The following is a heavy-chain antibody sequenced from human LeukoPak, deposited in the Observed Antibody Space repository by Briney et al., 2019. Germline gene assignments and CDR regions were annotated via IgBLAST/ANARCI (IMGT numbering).Heavy chain of an antibody. V-gene: IGHV1-18*01. CDR2: ISAYNGNT. CDR3: ARLGYSYGLYYFDY. CDR1: GYTFTSYG. D-gene: IGHD5-18*01. Sequence: ASVKVSCKASGYTFTSYGISWVRQAPGQGLEWMGWISAYNGNTNYAQKLQGGVTMTTDTSTSTAYMELRSLRSDDTAVYYCARLGYSYGLYYFDYWGQGTLVTVSS. J-gene: IGHJ4*02.